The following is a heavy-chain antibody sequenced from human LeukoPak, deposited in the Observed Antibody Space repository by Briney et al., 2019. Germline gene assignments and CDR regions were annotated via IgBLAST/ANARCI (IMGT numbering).Heavy chain of an antibody. J-gene: IGHJ4*02. CDR2: IYSGGST. V-gene: IGHV3-53*01. D-gene: IGHD4-17*01. CDR3: ARDSYGDYYFDY. Sequence: GGSLRLSCAASGFTVSSNYMSWVRRAPGKGLEWVSVIYSGGSTYYADSVKGRFTISRDNSKNTLYLQMNSLRAEDTAVYYCARDSYGDYYFDYWGQGTLVTVSS. CDR1: GFTVSSNY.